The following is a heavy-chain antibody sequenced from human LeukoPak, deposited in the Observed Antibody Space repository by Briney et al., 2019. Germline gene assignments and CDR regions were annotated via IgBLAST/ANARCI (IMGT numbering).Heavy chain of an antibody. CDR1: GFTFSTYA. Sequence: GGSLRLSCAASGFTFSTYAMNWVRQAPGKGLEWVSAISGSATGSVTTYYTDSVKGRFTISRDNSKNTLYLQMNSLRAADTAVYYCARDKGTSYLSSFDYWGQGTLVTVSS. CDR3: ARDKGTSYLSSFDY. J-gene: IGHJ4*02. D-gene: IGHD6-6*01. CDR2: ISGSATGSVTT. V-gene: IGHV3-23*01.